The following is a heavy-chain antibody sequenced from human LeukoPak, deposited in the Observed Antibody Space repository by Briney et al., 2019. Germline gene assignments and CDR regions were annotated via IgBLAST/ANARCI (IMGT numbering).Heavy chain of an antibody. CDR2: ITSSGNTI. CDR3: ARANYYDISGYDY. J-gene: IGHJ4*02. D-gene: IGHD3-22*01. Sequence: GGSLRLSCAASGFTFSTYSMNWVRQAPGKGLEWVSYITSSGNTIYYAGSVKGRFTISRDNAKNSLYLQMNSLRAEDTAVYYCARANYYDISGYDYWGQGTLVTVSS. CDR1: GFTFSTYS. V-gene: IGHV3-48*04.